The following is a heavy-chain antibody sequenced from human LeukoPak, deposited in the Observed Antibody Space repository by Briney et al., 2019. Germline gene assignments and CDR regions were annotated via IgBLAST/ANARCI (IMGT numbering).Heavy chain of an antibody. V-gene: IGHV4-4*07. J-gene: IGHJ6*03. Sequence: SETLSLTCTVSGGSISSYYWSWIRQPAGKGLEWIGRIYTSGSTNYNPSLKSRVTMSVDTSKNQFSLKLSSVTAADTAVYYCARDNGEYSSSQTGYYYYYMDVWGKGTTVTVSS. CDR2: IYTSGST. D-gene: IGHD6-6*01. CDR3: ARDNGEYSSSQTGYYYYYMDV. CDR1: GGSISSYY.